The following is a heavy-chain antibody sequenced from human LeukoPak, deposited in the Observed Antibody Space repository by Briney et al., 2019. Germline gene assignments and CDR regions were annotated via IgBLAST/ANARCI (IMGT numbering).Heavy chain of an antibody. CDR1: GGSMNSYY. CDR3: ARDQGEGAVAGVDAFDI. CDR2: IYTSGGT. Sequence: SDTLSLPCTVGGGSMNSYYGSGIRQPAGKGLEWIGPIYTSGGTNYNPSLKSRVTMSVDTSTTQFFLKLSSVTTAETAVYSCARDQGEGAVAGVDAFDIWGQGTMVTVSS. D-gene: IGHD6-19*01. J-gene: IGHJ3*02. V-gene: IGHV4-4*07.